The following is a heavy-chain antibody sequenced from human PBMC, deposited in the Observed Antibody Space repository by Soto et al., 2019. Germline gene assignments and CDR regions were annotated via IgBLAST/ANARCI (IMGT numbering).Heavy chain of an antibody. CDR1: GYTFSSYA. J-gene: IGHJ4*02. CDR3: AKDTGDGTFDF. D-gene: IGHD7-27*01. Sequence: ASVKVSFKASGYTFSSYAMHWVRQAPGQRLEWMGWINAGYGNTKSSQKFQDRVTISRDTSASTAYMELTSLRSEDTAVYYCAKDTGDGTFDFWGQGTLVTVSS. V-gene: IGHV1-3*01. CDR2: INAGYGNT.